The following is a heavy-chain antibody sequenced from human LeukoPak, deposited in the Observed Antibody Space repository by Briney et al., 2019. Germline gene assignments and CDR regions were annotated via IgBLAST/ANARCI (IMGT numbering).Heavy chain of an antibody. J-gene: IGHJ4*02. Sequence: PGGSLRLSCAASGFTFSSYAMPWVRQAPGKGLEWVAVISYDGSNKYYADSVKGRFTISRDNSKNTLYLQMNSLRAEDTAVYYCAKDRSYSGYEPLDYWGQGTLVTVSS. CDR2: ISYDGSNK. D-gene: IGHD5-12*01. CDR3: AKDRSYSGYEPLDY. CDR1: GFTFSSYA. V-gene: IGHV3-30-3*01.